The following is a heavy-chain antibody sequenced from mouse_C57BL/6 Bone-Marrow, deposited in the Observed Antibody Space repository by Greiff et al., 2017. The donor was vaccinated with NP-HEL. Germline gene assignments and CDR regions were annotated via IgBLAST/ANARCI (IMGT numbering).Heavy chain of an antibody. CDR3: ARLGSYDGYYVWYFDV. Sequence: EVKLMESGGGLVQPGGSLSLSCAASGFTFTDYYMSWVRQPPGKALEWLGFIRNKANGYTTEYSASVKGRFTISRDNSQSILYLQMNALRAEDSATYYCARLGSYDGYYVWYFDVWGTGTTVTVSS. CDR1: GFTFTDYY. V-gene: IGHV7-3*01. D-gene: IGHD2-3*01. CDR2: IRNKANGYTT. J-gene: IGHJ1*03.